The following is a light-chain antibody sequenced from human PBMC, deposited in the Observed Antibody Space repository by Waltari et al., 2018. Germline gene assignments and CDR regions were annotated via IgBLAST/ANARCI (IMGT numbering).Light chain of an antibody. CDR3: QHYVTLPAT. CDR1: QTVSRA. V-gene: IGKV3-20*01. J-gene: IGKJ1*01. CDR2: AAS. Sequence: EIVLTQYPGTLSLSPGERATLSCRASQTVSRALAWYQQKPDQAPRLLIYAASSRATGIPVRFSGGGSGTDFSLTISRLEPEDFAVYYCQHYVTLPATFGQGTKVAF.